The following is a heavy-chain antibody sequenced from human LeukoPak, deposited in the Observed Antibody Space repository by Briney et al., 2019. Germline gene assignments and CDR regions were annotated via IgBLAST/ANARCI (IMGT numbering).Heavy chain of an antibody. CDR1: GFSLSTSGVG. Sequence: SGPTLVKPTQTLTLTCTFSGFSLSTSGVGVGWIRQPPGKALEWLALIYWNDDKRYSPSLKSRLTITKDTSKTQVVLTMTNMDPVDTATYYCASGGTAAIPYYYFDYWGQGTLVTVSS. D-gene: IGHD3-16*01. V-gene: IGHV2-5*01. CDR2: IYWNDDK. CDR3: ASGGTAAIPYYYFDY. J-gene: IGHJ4*02.